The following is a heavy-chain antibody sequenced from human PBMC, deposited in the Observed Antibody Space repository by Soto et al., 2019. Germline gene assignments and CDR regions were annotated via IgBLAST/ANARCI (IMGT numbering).Heavy chain of an antibody. D-gene: IGHD1-26*01. CDR2: ISIDKYRQ. CDR1: GFTFSNSD. Sequence: QVQLMESGGGVVQPGRSLRLSCAASGFTFSNSDIHWVRQAPGKGPEWVAHISIDKYRQYYADPVKGRFTGSRDNSKNTVSLQMTSLRPDDTAVYYCVRGPTSGAFDIWGHGTMVTVSS. J-gene: IGHJ3*02. CDR3: VRGPTSGAFDI. V-gene: IGHV3-30*03.